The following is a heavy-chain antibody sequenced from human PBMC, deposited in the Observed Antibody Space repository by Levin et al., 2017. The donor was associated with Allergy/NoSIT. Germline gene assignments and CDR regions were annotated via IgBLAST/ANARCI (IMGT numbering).Heavy chain of an antibody. V-gene: IGHV3-23*01. J-gene: IGHJ6*02. CDR1: GFTFSSYA. D-gene: IGHD3-10*01. CDR3: AKERRDYGSGSYYIIYYYYGMDV. Sequence: GGSLRLSCAASGFTFSSYAMSWVRQAPGKGLEWVSAISGSGGSTYYADSVKGRFTISRDNSKNTLYLQMNSLRAEDTAVYYCAKERRDYGSGSYYIIYYYYGMDVWGQGTTVTVSS. CDR2: ISGSGGST.